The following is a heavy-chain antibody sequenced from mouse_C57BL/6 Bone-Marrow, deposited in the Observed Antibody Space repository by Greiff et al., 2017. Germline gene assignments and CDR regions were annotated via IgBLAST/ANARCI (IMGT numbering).Heavy chain of an antibody. Sequence: QVQLQQPGAELVKPGASVKMSCKASGYTFTSYWITWVKQRPGQGLEWIGDIYPGSGSTNNNEKFKSKATLTVDTSSSTAYMQLSSLTSEDSAVYYCARSRDYDGAMDYWGQGTSVTVSS. V-gene: IGHV1-55*01. J-gene: IGHJ4*01. D-gene: IGHD2-4*01. CDR1: GYTFTSYW. CDR2: IYPGSGST. CDR3: ARSRDYDGAMDY.